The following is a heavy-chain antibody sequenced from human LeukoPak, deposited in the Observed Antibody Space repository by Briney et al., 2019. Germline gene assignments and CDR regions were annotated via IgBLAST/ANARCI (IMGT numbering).Heavy chain of an antibody. Sequence: PGGSLRLSCAASGFTFSSYAMSWVRQAPGKGLEWVSAISGSGGSTYYADSVKGRFTISRDNSKNTLYLQMNSLRAEDTAVYYCAKNQARVVVTRTYYYYYYMYVWGKGTTVTVSS. CDR3: AKNQARVVVTRTYYYYYYMYV. J-gene: IGHJ6*03. V-gene: IGHV3-23*01. CDR2: ISGSGGST. CDR1: GFTFSSYA. D-gene: IGHD2-21*02.